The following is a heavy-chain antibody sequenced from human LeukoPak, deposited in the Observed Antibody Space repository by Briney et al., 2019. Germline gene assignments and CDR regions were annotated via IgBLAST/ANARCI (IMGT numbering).Heavy chain of an antibody. CDR2: ISYDGSNE. CDR3: ARDRGWQQFDY. J-gene: IGHJ4*02. V-gene: IGHV3-30*04. D-gene: IGHD5-24*01. Sequence: GRSLRLSCAASGFTFSSYVMHWVRQAPGKGLEWVATISYDGSNEYYADSVKGRFTISRDNSKNTLYLQMNSLRAADTAVYYCARDRGWQQFDYWGQGTLVTVSS. CDR1: GFTFSSYV.